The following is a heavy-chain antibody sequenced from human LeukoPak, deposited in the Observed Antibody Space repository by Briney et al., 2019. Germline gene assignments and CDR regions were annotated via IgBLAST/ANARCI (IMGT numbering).Heavy chain of an antibody. D-gene: IGHD3-9*01. Sequence: PGESLRLSCAASGFTFSRSWMHWVRQGPGKGLVWVSIIYRVGSTFYADSVEGRFTISRDNSKNTLYLQMNSLRAEDTAVYYCARDKGYFDWSYYFDYWGQGTLVTVSS. V-gene: IGHV3-66*01. CDR1: GFTFSRSW. CDR2: IYRVGST. J-gene: IGHJ4*02. CDR3: ARDKGYFDWSYYFDY.